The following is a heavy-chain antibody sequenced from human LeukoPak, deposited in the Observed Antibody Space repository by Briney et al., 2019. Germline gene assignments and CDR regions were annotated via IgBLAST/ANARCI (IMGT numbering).Heavy chain of an antibody. J-gene: IGHJ4*02. Sequence: GGSLRLSCAASGFTFSDYYMSWIRQAPGKGLEWVSYISSSSSYIYYADSVKGRFTISRDNAKNSLYLQTNSLRAEDTAVYYCARSDTMIVVPNFDYWGQGTLVTVSS. CDR1: GFTFSDYY. CDR2: ISSSSSYI. D-gene: IGHD3-22*01. V-gene: IGHV3-11*06. CDR3: ARSDTMIVVPNFDY.